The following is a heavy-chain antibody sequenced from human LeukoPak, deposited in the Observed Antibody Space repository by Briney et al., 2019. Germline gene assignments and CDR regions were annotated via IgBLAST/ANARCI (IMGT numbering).Heavy chain of an antibody. V-gene: IGHV4-39*01. CDR3: ARLPSNWNYLDY. J-gene: IGHJ4*02. CDR1: GGSISSSSYY. D-gene: IGHD1-7*01. CDR2: IYYSGST. Sequence: PSETLSLTCTVSGGSISSSSYYWGWIRQPPGKGLEWIGSIYYSGSTYYNPSLKSRVTISVDTSKNQFSLKLSSVTAADTAVYYCARLPSNWNYLDYWGQGTLVTVSS.